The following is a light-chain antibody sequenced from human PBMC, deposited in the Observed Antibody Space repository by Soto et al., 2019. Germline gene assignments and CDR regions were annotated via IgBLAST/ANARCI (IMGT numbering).Light chain of an antibody. Sequence: EIVLTQSPGTLSLSPGERATLSCRASQSVRSSYLAWYQQKPGQAPRLLIYGASSRATGIPDRFSGSGSGTDFTLTISKLDPEDFAVYYCQQYDSSPLTFGGGTKVEIK. V-gene: IGKV3-20*01. CDR1: QSVRSSY. J-gene: IGKJ4*01. CDR3: QQYDSSPLT. CDR2: GAS.